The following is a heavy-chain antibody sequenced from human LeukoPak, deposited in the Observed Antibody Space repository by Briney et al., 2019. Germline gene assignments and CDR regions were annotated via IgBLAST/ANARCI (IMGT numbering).Heavy chain of an antibody. D-gene: IGHD2-21*02. Sequence: GESLKIFCKGSGYSFTSYWIGWVRQMPGKGLEWMGIIYPGDSDTRYSPSFQGQVTISADKSISTAYLQWSSLKASDTAMYYCARWKAYCGGDCYSGFDYWGQGTLVTVSS. V-gene: IGHV5-51*01. CDR1: GYSFTSYW. CDR2: IYPGDSDT. J-gene: IGHJ4*02. CDR3: ARWKAYCGGDCYSGFDY.